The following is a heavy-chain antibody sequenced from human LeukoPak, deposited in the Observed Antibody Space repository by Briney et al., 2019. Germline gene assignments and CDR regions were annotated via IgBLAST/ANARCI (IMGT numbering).Heavy chain of an antibody. V-gene: IGHV3-30*02. CDR1: GFTFSSYG. D-gene: IGHD1-1*01. J-gene: IGHJ3*02. CDR3: AKDFIRPLNLWNAFDI. CDR2: IRYDGSNK. Sequence: PGGSLRLSCAASGFTFSSYGMHWVRQAPGKGLEWVAFIRYDGSNKYYADSVKGRFTISRDNSKNTLYLQMNSLRAEDTAVYYCAKDFIRPLNLWNAFDIWGQGTMVTVSS.